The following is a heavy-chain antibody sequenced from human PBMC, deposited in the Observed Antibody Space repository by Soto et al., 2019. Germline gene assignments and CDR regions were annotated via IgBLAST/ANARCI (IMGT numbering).Heavy chain of an antibody. V-gene: IGHV3-23*01. D-gene: IGHD3-22*01. J-gene: IGHJ5*02. CDR1: GFSFSSYV. CDR2: ISGSGDNT. Sequence: EVQLLESGGGLVQPGGSLRLSCAASGFSFSSYVMSWVRQAPGKGLEWGSGISGSGDNTYYADSVKGQFTISRDNYKDTLFLQMNSLRAEDTALYFCAKEMGDSYDSSGSWFDPWGQGTLVTVSS. CDR3: AKEMGDSYDSSGSWFDP.